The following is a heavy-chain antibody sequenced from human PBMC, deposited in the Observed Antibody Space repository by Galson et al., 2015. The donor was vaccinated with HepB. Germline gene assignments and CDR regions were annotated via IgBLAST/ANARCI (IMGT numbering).Heavy chain of an antibody. D-gene: IGHD3-10*01. CDR2: ISYDGSNK. V-gene: IGHV3-30*04. J-gene: IGHJ4*02. CDR1: GFTFSSYA. CDR3: ARIGPMVRGIMVDY. Sequence: SLRLSCAASGFTFSSYAMHWVRQAPGKGLEWVAVISYDGSNKYYADSVKGRFTISRDNSKNTLYLQMNSLRAEDTAVYYCARIGPMVRGIMVDYWGQGTLVTVSS.